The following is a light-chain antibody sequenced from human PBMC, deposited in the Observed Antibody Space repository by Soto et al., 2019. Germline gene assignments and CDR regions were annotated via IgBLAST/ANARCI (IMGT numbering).Light chain of an antibody. CDR1: QSLVYTDGNTY. J-gene: IGKJ4*01. V-gene: IGKV2-30*01. CDR2: KVS. Sequence: DVVMTQSPLSLPVTLGQPASISCKSSQSLVYTDGNTYLNWFQQRPGQSPRRLMYKVSNRDSGVPDRFSGSGSGTDFTLKISRVEAEDVGVYYCMQATHLPLTFGGGTKVEIK. CDR3: MQATHLPLT.